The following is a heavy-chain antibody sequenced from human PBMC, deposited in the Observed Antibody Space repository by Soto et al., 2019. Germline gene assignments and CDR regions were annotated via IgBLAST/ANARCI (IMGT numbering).Heavy chain of an antibody. V-gene: IGHV1-18*01. CDR3: ASAGASPYYYYVIDV. J-gene: IGHJ6*02. D-gene: IGHD3-10*01. Sequence: ASVKVSCKASGDTFNFYTFSWVRQAPGQGLEWMGWISTYNGDTNDAPKFQDRVTMTIDRSTSTAYMELRSLRSDDAAVYYCASAGASPYYYYVIDVCAQGTRVPVSS. CDR2: ISTYNGDT. CDR1: GDTFNFYT.